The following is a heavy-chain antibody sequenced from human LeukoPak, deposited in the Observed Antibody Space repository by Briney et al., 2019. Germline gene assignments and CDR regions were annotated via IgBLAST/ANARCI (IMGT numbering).Heavy chain of an antibody. V-gene: IGHV1-18*01. CDR3: ARVRSIVGARDFDY. CDR1: GYSFINHG. CDR2: IGAYNGNT. J-gene: IGHJ4*02. Sequence: GASVKVSCKASGYSFINHGISWVRQAPGQGLEWMGWIGAYNGNTNYAQKFQGRVTMTTDTSTSTAYMELRSLRSDDTAVYYCARVRSIVGARDFDYWGQGTLVTVSS. D-gene: IGHD1-26*01.